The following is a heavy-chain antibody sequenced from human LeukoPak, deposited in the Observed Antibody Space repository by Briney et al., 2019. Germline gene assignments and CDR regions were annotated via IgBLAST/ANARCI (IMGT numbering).Heavy chain of an antibody. D-gene: IGHD6-19*01. Sequence: GGSLRLSCAASGFTFSSYGMHWVRQAPGKGLEWVAVISYDGGNKYYADSVKGRFTISRDNSKNTLYLQMNSLRAEDTAVYYCAKDPNSSGWYYFDYWGQGTLVTVSS. CDR2: ISYDGGNK. J-gene: IGHJ4*02. CDR3: AKDPNSSGWYYFDY. V-gene: IGHV3-30*18. CDR1: GFTFSSYG.